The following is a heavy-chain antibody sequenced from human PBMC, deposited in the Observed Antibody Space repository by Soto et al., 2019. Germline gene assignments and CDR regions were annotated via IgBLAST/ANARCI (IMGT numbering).Heavy chain of an antibody. J-gene: IGHJ4*02. CDR1: GFTFSSYG. Sequence: QVQLVESGGGVVQPGRSLRLSCAASGFTFSSYGMHWVRQAPGKGLEWVAVISYDGSDKYYADSVKGRFTISRDNSKNTLYLTMTRRRAEDTAVYYRAKGGLYRWLPGRQFGYWGQGTLVTVSS. D-gene: IGHD2-8*02. V-gene: IGHV3-30*18. CDR2: ISYDGSDK. CDR3: AKGGLYRWLPGRQFGY.